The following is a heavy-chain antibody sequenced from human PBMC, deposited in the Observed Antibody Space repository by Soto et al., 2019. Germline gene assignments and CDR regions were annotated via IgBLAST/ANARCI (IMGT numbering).Heavy chain of an antibody. V-gene: IGHV3-48*02. CDR2: ISSSSSTI. CDR3: ARDPPGEYLYNWNDSVMDV. Sequence: GGSLRLSCAASGFTFSSYSMNWVRQAPGKGLEWVSYISSSSSTIYYADSVKGRFTISRDNAKNSLYLQMNSLRDEETAVYYCARDPPGEYLYNWNDSVMDVWGQGTTVTVSS. CDR1: GFTFSSYS. J-gene: IGHJ6*02. D-gene: IGHD1-20*01.